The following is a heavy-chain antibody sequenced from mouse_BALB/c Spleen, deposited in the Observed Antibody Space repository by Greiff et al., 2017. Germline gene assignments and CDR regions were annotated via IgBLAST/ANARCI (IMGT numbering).Heavy chain of an antibody. CDR1: GYSITSGYY. Sequence: ESGPGLVKPSQSLSLTCSVTGYSITSGYYWNWIRQFPGNKLEWMGYISYDGSNNYNPSLKNRISITRDTSKNQFFLKLNSVTTEDTATYYCARENYDYAFAYWGQGTLVTVSA. D-gene: IGHD2-4*01. V-gene: IGHV3-6*02. CDR3: ARENYDYAFAY. CDR2: ISYDGSN. J-gene: IGHJ3*01.